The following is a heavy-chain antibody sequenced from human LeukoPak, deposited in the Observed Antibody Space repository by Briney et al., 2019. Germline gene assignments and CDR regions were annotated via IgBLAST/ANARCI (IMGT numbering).Heavy chain of an antibody. CDR3: ARHPGVEMATYAFDI. CDR2: IIPIFGTA. D-gene: IGHD5-24*01. CDR1: GGTFSSYA. J-gene: IGHJ3*02. Sequence: ASVKVSCKASGGTFSSYAIIWVRQAPGQGLEWMGGIIPIFGTANYAQKFQGRVTITTDESTSTAYMELSSLRSEDTAVYYCARHPGVEMATYAFDIWGQGTMVAVSS. V-gene: IGHV1-69*05.